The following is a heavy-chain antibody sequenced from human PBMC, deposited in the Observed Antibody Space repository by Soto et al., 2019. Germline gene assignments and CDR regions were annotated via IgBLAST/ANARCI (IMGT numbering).Heavy chain of an antibody. Sequence: EVQLVESGGGLVKPGGSLRLSCAASGFTFSAYTMNWVRQAPGKGLEWISSIDTGSKFMFYADSVTGRFTISRDNAKNSLYLQINSLRAEDTAVYYCAGETESYNWNDGLMDVWGHGTTVTVSS. CDR3: AGETESYNWNDGLMDV. J-gene: IGHJ6*02. CDR2: IDTGSKFM. V-gene: IGHV3-21*01. D-gene: IGHD1-20*01. CDR1: GFTFSAYT.